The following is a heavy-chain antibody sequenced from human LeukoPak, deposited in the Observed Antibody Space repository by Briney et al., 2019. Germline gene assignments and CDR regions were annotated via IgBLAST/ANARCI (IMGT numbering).Heavy chain of an antibody. CDR1: GGSISSSSYY. Sequence: PSETLSLTCTVSGGSISSSSYYWSWIRQPAGQGLEWIGRISPSGSTNYNPSLNSRVTISLDTSKNQFSLNLSSVTGADTAVYYCARRYYETNGMGVWGEGTTVTISS. CDR3: ARRYYETNGMGV. J-gene: IGHJ6*04. V-gene: IGHV4-61*02. D-gene: IGHD3-10*01. CDR2: ISPSGST.